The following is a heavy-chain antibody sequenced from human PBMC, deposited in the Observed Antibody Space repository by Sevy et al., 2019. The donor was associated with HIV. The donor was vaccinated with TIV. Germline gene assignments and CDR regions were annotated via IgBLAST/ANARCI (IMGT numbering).Heavy chain of an antibody. J-gene: IGHJ4*02. CDR2: ISGSGGYT. CDR1: GFIFSSYV. CDR3: EAITTAGRDY. V-gene: IGHV3-23*01. Sequence: GGSLRLPCAASGFIFSSYVMTWVRQAPGKGLEWVSTISGSGGYTCYARSVKGRFTISRDNSNNILYLQMNSLRAEDTAVYYCEAITTAGRDYWGQGTLVTVSS. D-gene: IGHD6-13*01.